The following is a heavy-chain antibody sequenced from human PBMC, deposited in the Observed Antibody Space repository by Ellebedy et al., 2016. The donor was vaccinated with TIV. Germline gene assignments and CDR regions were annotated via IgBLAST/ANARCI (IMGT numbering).Heavy chain of an antibody. CDR2: MNANSGNT. CDR1: GHIFSSYD. D-gene: IGHD3-3*01. V-gene: IGHV1-8*01. Sequence: ASVKVSCKASGHIFSSYDINWVRQATGQGLEWMGWMNANSGNTGYAQKFRGRVTMTRNTSIRTAYMELSSLRSEDTAVYYCAREYDFWGGNAFDIWGQGTMVTVSS. CDR3: AREYDFWGGNAFDI. J-gene: IGHJ3*02.